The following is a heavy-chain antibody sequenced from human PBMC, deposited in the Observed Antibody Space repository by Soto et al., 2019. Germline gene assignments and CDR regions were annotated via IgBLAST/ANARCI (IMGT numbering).Heavy chain of an antibody. J-gene: IGHJ4*02. CDR1: GFSVSSNS. V-gene: IGHV3-66*01. D-gene: IGHD3-16*01. CDR3: ATDRGGSLDF. CDR2: IYSGGST. Sequence: GGALRVPCAASGFSVSSNSMNWVRQAPGKGLEWVALIYSGGSTYYADSVKGRFTISKDTSKNTLYLQVNSLRAEDMAVYYCATDRGGSLDFWGQGT.